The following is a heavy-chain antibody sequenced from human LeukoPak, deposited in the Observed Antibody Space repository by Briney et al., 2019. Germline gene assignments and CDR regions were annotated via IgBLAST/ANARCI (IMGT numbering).Heavy chain of an antibody. Sequence: GGSLRLSCAASGFTFTTYWMTWVRRAPGKGLEWVANIKEDGSEKYYVDSVKGRFAISRDSAKNSVYLQMNSLRVEDTAVYYCAREKWRPSGWWEPLDYWGQGTLVTVSS. CDR3: AREKWRPSGWWEPLDY. CDR2: IKEDGSEK. V-gene: IGHV3-7*01. CDR1: GFTFTTYW. J-gene: IGHJ4*02. D-gene: IGHD2-15*01.